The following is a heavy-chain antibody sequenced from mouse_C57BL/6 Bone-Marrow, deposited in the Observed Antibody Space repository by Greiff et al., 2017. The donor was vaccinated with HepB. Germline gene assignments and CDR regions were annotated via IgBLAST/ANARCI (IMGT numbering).Heavy chain of an antibody. J-gene: IGHJ3*01. Sequence: QVQLQQSGAELAKPGASVKLSCKASGYTFTSYWMHWVKQRPGQGLEWIGYINPISGYTKYNHKFKDKATLTADKSSRTEYMQLSSLTYEDSAVYYCARSFAWFAYWGQGTLVTVSA. CDR2: INPISGYT. V-gene: IGHV1-7*01. CDR1: GYTFTSYW. CDR3: ARSFAWFAY.